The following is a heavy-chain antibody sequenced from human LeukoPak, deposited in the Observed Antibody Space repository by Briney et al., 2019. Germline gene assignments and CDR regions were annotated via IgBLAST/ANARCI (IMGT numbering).Heavy chain of an antibody. CDR3: ATDQRDAFDY. J-gene: IGHJ4*02. V-gene: IGHV3-48*02. Sequence: GGSLRLSCATSGFSFTDYLMNWVRQAPGKGLEWISNIRTTAEGAKYAYYADSVKGRVTISRDDGKNTLYLHMNSLRDDDTAVYYCATDQRDAFDYWGQGILVTVSS. D-gene: IGHD5-24*01. CDR1: GFSFTDYL. CDR2: IRTTAEGAKYA.